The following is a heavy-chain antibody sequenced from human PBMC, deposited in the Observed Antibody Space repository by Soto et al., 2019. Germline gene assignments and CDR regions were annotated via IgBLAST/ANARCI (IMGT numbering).Heavy chain of an antibody. J-gene: IGHJ4*02. D-gene: IGHD5-12*01. Sequence: GASVKVSCKTSGYTFTNHGINWVRQAPGQGLEWMGWINPYNANTNYAQKLQGRVTMTRDTSTSTVYMELSSLRSEDTAVYYCATNRDGYPAGPLFYWGQGTLVTVSS. CDR1: GYTFTNHG. CDR2: INPYNANT. V-gene: IGHV1-18*04. CDR3: ATNRDGYPAGPLFY.